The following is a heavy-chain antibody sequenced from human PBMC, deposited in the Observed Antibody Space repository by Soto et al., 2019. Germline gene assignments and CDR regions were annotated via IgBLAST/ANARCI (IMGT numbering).Heavy chain of an antibody. D-gene: IGHD6-13*01. CDR3: AMWPGYSSNWYGPFDY. J-gene: IGHJ4*01. CDR2: INDSGGST. V-gene: IGHV3-23*01. Sequence: GGSLRLSCAASGFTFRSHAMSWVRQAPGKGLEWVSTINDSGGSTHYTDSVKGRFTISRDNSKDTSYLQMNSLRAEDTAIYYCAMWPGYSSNWYGPFDYWGHGTLVTVSS. CDR1: GFTFRSHA.